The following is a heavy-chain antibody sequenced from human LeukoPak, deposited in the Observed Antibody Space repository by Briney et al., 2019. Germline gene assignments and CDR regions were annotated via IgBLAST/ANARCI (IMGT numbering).Heavy chain of an antibody. D-gene: IGHD2-21*02. CDR3: ASTLVTAIDY. CDR2: IYHSGST. CDR1: GYSISSGYY. J-gene: IGHJ4*02. V-gene: IGHV4-38-2*02. Sequence: SETLSLTCTVSGYSISSGYYWGWIRQPPGKGLEWIGSIYHSGSTYYNPSLKSRVTISVDTSKNQFSLKLSSVTAADTAVYYCASTLVTAIDYWGQGTLVTVSS.